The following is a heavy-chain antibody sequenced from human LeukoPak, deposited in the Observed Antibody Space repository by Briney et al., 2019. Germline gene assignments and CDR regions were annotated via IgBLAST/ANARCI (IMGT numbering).Heavy chain of an antibody. CDR1: GASISSYY. V-gene: IGHV4-59*08. J-gene: IGHJ5*02. CDR3: ASQYDFWSFDP. Sequence: SETLSLTCSVSGASISSYYWSWIRQPPGKGLEWIGYIHNSENTNYNPSLKRRVTITVDTPEKELPLKLTSVTAADTAVYYCASQYDFWSFDPWGQGTLVTVSS. D-gene: IGHD3-3*01. CDR2: IHNSENT.